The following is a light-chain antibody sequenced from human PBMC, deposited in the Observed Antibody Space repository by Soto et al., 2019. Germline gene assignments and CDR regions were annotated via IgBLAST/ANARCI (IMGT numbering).Light chain of an antibody. CDR1: EAIANY. CDR2: AAS. J-gene: IGKJ4*02. Sequence: DIPMTQSPSSLSASVGDRVRFTCRASEAIANYVNWYQQKPGKAPKVLIFAASRLQSGVPSRFSGSGSGTAFSLTISSLQPEDFATYYCQQSYSTPLTFGGGTKVE. CDR3: QQSYSTPLT. V-gene: IGKV1-39*01.